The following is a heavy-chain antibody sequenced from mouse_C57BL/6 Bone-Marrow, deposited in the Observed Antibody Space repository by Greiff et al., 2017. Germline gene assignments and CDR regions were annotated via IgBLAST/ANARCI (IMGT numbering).Heavy chain of an antibody. V-gene: IGHV1-59*01. CDR3: ARESMMFTLYYYAMDY. Sequence: QVQLQQPGAELVRPGTSVKLSCKASGYTFTSYWMHWVKQRPGQGLEWIGVIDPSVSYTNYNQKFKGKATLTVDTSSSTAYMQLSSLTSEDSAVYYCARESMMFTLYYYAMDYWGQGTSVTVSS. D-gene: IGHD2-3*01. CDR1: GYTFTSYW. J-gene: IGHJ4*01. CDR2: IDPSVSYT.